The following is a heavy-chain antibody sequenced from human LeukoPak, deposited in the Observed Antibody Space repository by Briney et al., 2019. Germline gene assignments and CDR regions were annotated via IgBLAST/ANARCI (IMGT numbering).Heavy chain of an antibody. CDR3: ARGDYGSSWGRTYYYYYNDV. J-gene: IGHJ6*03. Sequence: ASVKVSCKASGGTFTSYAIHWVRQAPGQGLEWMGGIIPLSGTVNYAQKFQGRVTITADESTSTVYMDLSSLRSEDTAVYCCARGDYGSSWGRTYYYYYNDVWGKGTTVTVSS. CDR1: GGTFTSYA. D-gene: IGHD6-6*01. V-gene: IGHV1-69*13. CDR2: IIPLSGTV.